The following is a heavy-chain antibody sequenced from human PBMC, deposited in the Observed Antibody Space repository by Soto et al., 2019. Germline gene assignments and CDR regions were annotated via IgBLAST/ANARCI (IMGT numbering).Heavy chain of an antibody. V-gene: IGHV4-39*07. J-gene: IGHJ5*02. CDR3: ARDLRGSSGYYYLNWFDP. CDR2: FYYSGST. CDR1: GDSISTNSYS. Sequence: SETLSLTCTVSGDSISTNSYSWGWIRQPPGQGLEWIGLFYYSGSTNYNPSLKSRVTISVDTSKNQFSLKLSSVTAADTAVYYCARDLRGSSGYYYLNWFDPWGQGTLVTVSS. D-gene: IGHD3-22*01.